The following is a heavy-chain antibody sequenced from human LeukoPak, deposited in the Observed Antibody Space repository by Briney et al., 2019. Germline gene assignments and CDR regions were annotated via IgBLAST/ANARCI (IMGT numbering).Heavy chain of an antibody. J-gene: IGHJ3*02. V-gene: IGHV4-39*07. CDR1: GDSFSSTTYY. CDR2: IHYGGST. Sequence: SETLSLTCTVSGDSFSSTTYYWGWIRQPPGKGLEWIGSIHYGGSTFYNPSLKSRVTLSIDTSKNQFFLKLYSVTAADTAVYYCARDYCSGGSCYLGRNAFDIWGQGTMVTVSS. D-gene: IGHD2-15*01. CDR3: ARDYCSGGSCYLGRNAFDI.